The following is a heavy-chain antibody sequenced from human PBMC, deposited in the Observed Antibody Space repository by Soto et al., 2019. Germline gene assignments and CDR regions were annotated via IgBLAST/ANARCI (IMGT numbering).Heavy chain of an antibody. V-gene: IGHV4-4*08. Sequence: SETLSLTCIVSGASVANYWNWIRQTPGKGLEWIGYVHDRGDRNYNPSLKSRVTISADTSKNHFSLTLRSVTAADTAVYYCVSPSLTWGQGSLVTVAS. CDR3: VSPSLT. CDR1: GASVANY. J-gene: IGHJ5*02. CDR2: VHDRGDR.